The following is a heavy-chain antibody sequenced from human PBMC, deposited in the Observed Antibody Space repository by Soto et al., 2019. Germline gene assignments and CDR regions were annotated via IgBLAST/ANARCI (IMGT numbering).Heavy chain of an antibody. J-gene: IGHJ4*02. V-gene: IGHV1-69*01. CDR2: FIPRFGTT. Sequence: QVHLVQSGAEVNKPGSSVRVSCKTSGDSFSKYTVNWVRQAPRQGLAWMGGFIPRFGTTNFAPTLQGRVTITADQSMYTVYLELSRLRSGDTALSCCARGRGLYNSGRSQLDSWGQGTLVTVSS. D-gene: IGHD1-1*01. CDR1: GDSFSKYT. CDR3: ARGRGLYNSGRSQLDS.